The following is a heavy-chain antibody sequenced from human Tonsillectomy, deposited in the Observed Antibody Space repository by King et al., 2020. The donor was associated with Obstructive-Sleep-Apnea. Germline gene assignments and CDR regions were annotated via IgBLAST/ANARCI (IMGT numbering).Heavy chain of an antibody. CDR2: IYYIGST. CDR3: ARDGGTSCYDCFDY. V-gene: IGHV4-39*07. J-gene: IGHJ4*02. CDR1: GGSISSSSYY. Sequence: LQLQESGPGLVKPSETLSLTCTVSGGSISSSSYYWGWIRQPPGKGLEWIGSIYYIGSTNYNPSRKSRVTISVDASKNQFSLKLSSVTAADTAVYYCARDGGTSCYDCFDYWGQGTLVTVSS. D-gene: IGHD2-2*01.